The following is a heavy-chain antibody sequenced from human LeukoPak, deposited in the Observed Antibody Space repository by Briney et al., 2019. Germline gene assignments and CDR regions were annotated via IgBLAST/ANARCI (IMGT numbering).Heavy chain of an antibody. Sequence: SETLSLTCSVSGDSIGDSGCYWGWIRQPPGKGLEWIASIYYRGNSYYNPSLRSRVTISVDTSKNQFSLKLSSVTAADTAVYYCAVGSGSYDNYFDYWGQGTLVTVSS. D-gene: IGHD1-26*01. V-gene: IGHV4-39*07. CDR1: GDSIGDSGCY. CDR3: AVGSGSYDNYFDY. CDR2: IYYRGNS. J-gene: IGHJ4*02.